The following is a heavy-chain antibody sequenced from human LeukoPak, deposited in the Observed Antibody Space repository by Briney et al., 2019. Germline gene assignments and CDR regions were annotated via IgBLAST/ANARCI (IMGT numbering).Heavy chain of an antibody. D-gene: IGHD3-9*01. V-gene: IGHV3-7*01. CDR3: AKSQADTGYRPSDI. J-gene: IGHJ3*02. CDR2: IKQDGSET. CDR1: GFTVSSNY. Sequence: GGSLRLSCAASGFTVSSNYMSWVRQAPGKGLECVVSIKQDGSETFYVDSVKGRFTISRDNAKNSLYLQMNSLRAEDAAVYYCAKSQADTGYRPSDIWGQGTLVTVSS.